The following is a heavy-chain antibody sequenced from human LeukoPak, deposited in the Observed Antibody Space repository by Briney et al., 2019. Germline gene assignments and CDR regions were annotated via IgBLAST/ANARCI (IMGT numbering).Heavy chain of an antibody. V-gene: IGHV1-69*05. Sequence: ASVKVSCKASGGTFSSYAISWVRQAPGQGLEWMGRIIPISGTANYAQKFQGRVTITTDESTSTAYMELSSLRSEDTAVYYCASGRGARGDYFDYWGQGTLVTVSS. CDR1: GGTFSSYA. CDR2: IIPISGTA. CDR3: ASGRGARGDYFDY. D-gene: IGHD4/OR15-4a*01. J-gene: IGHJ4*02.